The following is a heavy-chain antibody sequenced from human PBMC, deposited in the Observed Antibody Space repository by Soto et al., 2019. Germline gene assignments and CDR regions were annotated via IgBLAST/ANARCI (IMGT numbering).Heavy chain of an antibody. CDR1: GFTVSSNY. D-gene: IGHD6-6*01. CDR3: ARAWWSSSRWFDP. V-gene: IGHV3-53*02. J-gene: IGHJ5*02. CDR2: IYSGGTT. Sequence: EVQLVETGGGLIQPGGSLRLSCEVTGFTVSSNYMSWVRQAPGKGLEWVSVIYSGGTTYSADSVKGRFTISRDDSKNTLYLQMNSLRAEDTDVYYCARAWWSSSRWFDPWGQGTLVTVSS.